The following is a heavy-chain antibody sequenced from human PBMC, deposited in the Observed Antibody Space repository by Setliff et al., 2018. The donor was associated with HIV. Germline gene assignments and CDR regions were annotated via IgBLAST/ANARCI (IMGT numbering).Heavy chain of an antibody. Sequence: PSETLSLTCTVPGGSIISYPNYWGWIRQPPGKGLEWLAGIRHTGGTYYYPWDTYYNPSLKSRVTISVETSKNQISLKLSSVTAADTAVYYCARQREVYGTVYYYYMDVWGKGTTVTVSS. CDR1: GGSIISYPNY. CDR2: IRHTGGT. CDR3: ARQREVYGTVYYYYMDV. J-gene: IGHJ6*03. V-gene: IGHV4-39*01. D-gene: IGHD4-17*01.